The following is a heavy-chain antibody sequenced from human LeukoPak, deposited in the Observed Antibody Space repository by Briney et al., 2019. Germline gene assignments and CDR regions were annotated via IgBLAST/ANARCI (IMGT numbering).Heavy chain of an antibody. CDR2: IYYSGGT. CDR3: ARMGAVAGIFRRASNWFDP. D-gene: IGHD6-19*01. Sequence: GSLRLSCAASGFTFSTYGMHWVRQPPGKGLEWIGSIYYSGGTYYNPSLKSRVTISVDTSKNQFSLKLSSVTAADTAVYYCARMGAVAGIFRRASNWFDPWGQGTLVTVSS. CDR1: GFTFSTYG. V-gene: IGHV4-39*01. J-gene: IGHJ5*02.